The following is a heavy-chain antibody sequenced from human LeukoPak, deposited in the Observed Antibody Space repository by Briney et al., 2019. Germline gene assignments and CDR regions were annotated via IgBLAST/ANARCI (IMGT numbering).Heavy chain of an antibody. D-gene: IGHD3/OR15-3a*01. CDR1: GFTSSSYW. J-gene: IGHJ4*02. CDR2: IKQDGSDK. Sequence: GGSLRLSCAASGFTSSSYWMTWVRQAPGKGLEWVASIKQDGSDKYYVDSVKGRFTISRDNAKNSVYLQMNSLRVEDTAVFYCARDRGTGWNYWGQGALVTVSS. V-gene: IGHV3-7*01. CDR3: ARDRGTGWNY.